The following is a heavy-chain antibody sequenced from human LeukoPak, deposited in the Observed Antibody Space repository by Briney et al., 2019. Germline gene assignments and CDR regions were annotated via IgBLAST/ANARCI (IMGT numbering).Heavy chain of an antibody. V-gene: IGHV7-4-1*02. D-gene: IGHD3-3*01. CDR2: INTNTGNP. J-gene: IGHJ4*02. CDR1: GDTFTPYS. Sequence: GGSVKVSCKASGDTFTPYSINWVRQAPGQGLEWMGWINTNTGNPTYAQAFTGRVVFSLDTSVSTAYLQISSVEAEDTAVYYCTRDASTINFDYWGQGTLVTVSS. CDR3: TRDASTINFDY.